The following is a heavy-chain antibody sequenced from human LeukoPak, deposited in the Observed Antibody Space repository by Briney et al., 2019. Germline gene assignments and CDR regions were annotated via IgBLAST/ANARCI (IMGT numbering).Heavy chain of an antibody. Sequence: ASVKVSCKASGYTFTSNYIHWVRQAPGQGLEWMGMIYPRDGSTSYAQKFQGRVTVTRDTSASTVHMELSGLRSEDTAVYYCARDQEGFDHWGQGTLVTVSS. CDR3: ARDQEGFDH. J-gene: IGHJ4*02. CDR2: IYPRDGST. CDR1: GYTFTSNY. V-gene: IGHV1-46*01.